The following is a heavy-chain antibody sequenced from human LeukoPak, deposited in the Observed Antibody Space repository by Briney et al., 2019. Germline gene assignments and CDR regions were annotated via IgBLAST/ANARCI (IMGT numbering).Heavy chain of an antibody. D-gene: IGHD4-17*01. CDR3: AKDTGYYGDTYYFDY. Sequence: GGSLRLSCAASGFTFSSYGMSWVRQAPGKGLEWVSAISGSGGSTYYADSVKGRFTISRDNSKNTLYLQMNSLRAEDTAVYYCAKDTGYYGDTYYFDYWGQGTLVTVSS. J-gene: IGHJ4*02. CDR2: ISGSGGST. CDR1: GFTFSSYG. V-gene: IGHV3-23*01.